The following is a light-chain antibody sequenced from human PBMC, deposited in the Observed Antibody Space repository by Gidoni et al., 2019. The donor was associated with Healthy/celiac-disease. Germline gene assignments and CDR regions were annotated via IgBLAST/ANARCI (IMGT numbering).Light chain of an antibody. CDR3: CSYAGRTPV. CDR2: GVS. CDR1: SSDVGGYNY. Sequence: QSALTQPRSVSGSPGQSVTISCTGTSSDVGGYNYVSWYQQHPGKAPKLMIYGVSKRPSGVPDRFSGSKSGNTASLTISGLQAEDEADYYCCSYAGRTPVFGGGTKLTVL. V-gene: IGLV2-11*01. J-gene: IGLJ2*01.